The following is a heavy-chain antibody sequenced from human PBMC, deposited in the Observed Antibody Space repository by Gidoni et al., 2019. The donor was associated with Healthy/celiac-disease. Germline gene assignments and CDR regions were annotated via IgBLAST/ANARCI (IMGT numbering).Heavy chain of an antibody. D-gene: IGHD5-12*01. V-gene: IGHV3-49*03. CDR3: TRGKGFYSGYDCDYFDY. CDR2: IRSKAYGGTT. Sequence: EVQLVASGVGLVQPGRSLRLSCTASGFTFGDYAMSWFRQAPGKGLEWVGFIRSKAYGGTTEYAASVKGRFTISRDDSKSIAYLQMNSLKTEDTAVYYCTRGKGFYSGYDCDYFDYWGQGTLVTVSS. J-gene: IGHJ4*02. CDR1: GFTFGDYA.